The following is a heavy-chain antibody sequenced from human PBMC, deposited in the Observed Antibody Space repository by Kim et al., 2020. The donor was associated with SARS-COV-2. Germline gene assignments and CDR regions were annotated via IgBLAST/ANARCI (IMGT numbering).Heavy chain of an antibody. CDR2: TSPSDLDT. J-gene: IGHJ4*02. D-gene: IGHD5-18*01. CDR1: GYKFTSYW. V-gene: IGHV5-51*01. Sequence: GESLKISCQGSGYKFTSYWIGWVRQMPGKGLEWLGITSPSDLDTRYSPSFQGRVTISADRSVNTAYLQWSTLRASDTAMYYCARLIRSRLGEYTFGPGGYFDSWGQGALVTVSA. CDR3: ARLIRSRLGEYTFGPGGYFDS.